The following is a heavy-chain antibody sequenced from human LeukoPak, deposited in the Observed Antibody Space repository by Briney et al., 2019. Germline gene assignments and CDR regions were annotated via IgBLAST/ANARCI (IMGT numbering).Heavy chain of an antibody. CDR3: ARRVAVAVDY. Sequence: GGSLRLSCAASGFTFSSYAMHWVRQAPGKGLEWVAVISYDGSNKYYADSVKGRFTISRDNSKNMLYLQMNSLRAEDTAVYYCARRVAVAVDYWGQGTLVTVSS. CDR2: ISYDGSNK. V-gene: IGHV3-30-3*01. J-gene: IGHJ4*02. CDR1: GFTFSSYA. D-gene: IGHD6-19*01.